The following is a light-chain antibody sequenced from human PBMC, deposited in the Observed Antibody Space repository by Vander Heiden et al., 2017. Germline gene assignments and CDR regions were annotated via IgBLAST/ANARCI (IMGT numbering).Light chain of an antibody. CDR3: QQRSKWPSAT. J-gene: IGKJ4*01. CDR1: QSISSD. CDR2: DTS. V-gene: IGKV3-11*01. Sequence: EIVLTQSPATLSLSPGERATLSCRASQSISSDLAWYQQKPGQPPRLLIYDTSNRATGIPVRFSGRGSGTDFTLTISSLEPDDFAVYFCQQRSKWPSATFGGGTKVEIK.